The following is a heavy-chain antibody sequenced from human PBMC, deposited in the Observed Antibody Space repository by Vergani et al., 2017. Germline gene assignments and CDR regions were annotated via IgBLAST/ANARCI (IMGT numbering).Heavy chain of an antibody. V-gene: IGHV4-34*01. CDR3: AGANTETNGHLYYYYYMDV. CDR2: IDHTGRP. CDR1: GGSFTSYH. J-gene: IGHJ6*03. Sequence: QVQLQQWGGGLLKPSETLSLTCVVNGGSFTSYHWTWIRQSPGEGLEWVGDIDHTGRPDYNPSLKSRLTMSVDKSRNQFSLTLNSVTATDTAIYFCAGANTETNGHLYYYYYMDVWGQGTAVTVS. D-gene: IGHD4-11*01.